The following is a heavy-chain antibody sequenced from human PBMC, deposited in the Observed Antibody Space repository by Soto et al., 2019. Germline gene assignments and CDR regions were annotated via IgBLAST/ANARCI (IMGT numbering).Heavy chain of an antibody. D-gene: IGHD3-3*01. CDR3: ARDGLTYYDFGSGLSDAFDI. V-gene: IGHV1-69*13. CDR2: IIPIFGTA. CDR1: GGTFSSYA. Sequence: GASVKVSCKASGGTFSSYAISWVRQAPGQGLEWMGGIIPIFGTANYAQKFQGRVTITADESTSTAYMELSSLRSEDTAVYYCARDGLTYYDFGSGLSDAFDIWGQGKMVTCSS. J-gene: IGHJ3*02.